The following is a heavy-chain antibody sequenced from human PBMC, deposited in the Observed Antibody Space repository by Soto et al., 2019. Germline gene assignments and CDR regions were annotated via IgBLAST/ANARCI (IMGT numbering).Heavy chain of an antibody. CDR2: IYTSGST. CDR3: ARSNYRSGSYGYGLDV. CDR1: GGSLNDYY. D-gene: IGHD3-10*01. J-gene: IGHJ6*02. Sequence: SETLSLTCTVSGGSLNDYYWSWIRQPAGKGLEWIGRIYTSGSTNYNPSLKSRVTMSVDTSKNQFSLKLSSVAAADTAVYYCARSNYRSGSYGYGLDVWGQGTTVNVSS. V-gene: IGHV4-4*07.